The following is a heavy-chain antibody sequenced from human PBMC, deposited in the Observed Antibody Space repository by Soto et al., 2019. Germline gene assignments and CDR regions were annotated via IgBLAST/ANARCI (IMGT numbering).Heavy chain of an antibody. Sequence: GGSLRLSCAASGFTFSSYAMSWVRQAPGKGLEWVSAISGSGGSTYYADSVKGRFTISRDNSKNTLYLQMNSQRAEDKDENNCAKCPSLSYDILTGYPRPLDYWGQGTLVTVSS. J-gene: IGHJ4*02. D-gene: IGHD3-9*01. CDR3: AKCPSLSYDILTGYPRPLDY. CDR1: GFTFSSYA. CDR2: ISGSGGST. V-gene: IGHV3-23*01.